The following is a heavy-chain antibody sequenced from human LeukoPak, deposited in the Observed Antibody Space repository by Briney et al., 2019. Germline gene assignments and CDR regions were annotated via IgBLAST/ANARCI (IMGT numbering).Heavy chain of an antibody. Sequence: PSETLSLTCSVSGGSIESYYWSWLRQPPGKGLEFIGYIAASGTTKHNPSLKSRVTLSMDTSKNQFSLKLRSVTAADTGVYFCARFPYFEGFDYWGPGTQVIVSS. CDR2: IAASGTT. J-gene: IGHJ4*02. V-gene: IGHV4-4*08. D-gene: IGHD3-9*01. CDR1: GGSIESYY. CDR3: ARFPYFEGFDY.